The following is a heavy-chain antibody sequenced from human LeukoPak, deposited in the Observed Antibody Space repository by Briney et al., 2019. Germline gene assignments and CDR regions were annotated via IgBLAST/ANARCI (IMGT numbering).Heavy chain of an antibody. J-gene: IGHJ4*02. V-gene: IGHV3-23*01. D-gene: IGHD4-17*01. Sequence: GGSLRLSCAASGFTFSSYAMSWVRQAPGKGLEWVSAISGGGGSAYYADSVKGRFTISRDNSKNTLYLQMNSLRAEDTALYYCATTTVTMSTNPHWGQGTLVTVSS. CDR3: ATTTVTMSTNPH. CDR1: GFTFSSYA. CDR2: ISGGGGSA.